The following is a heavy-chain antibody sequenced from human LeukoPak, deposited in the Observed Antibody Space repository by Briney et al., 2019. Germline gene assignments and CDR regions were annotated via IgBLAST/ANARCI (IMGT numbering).Heavy chain of an antibody. CDR2: ISASGGST. J-gene: IGHJ6*02. CDR3: AKEKGNSFYAVDV. V-gene: IGHV3-23*01. Sequence: GGSLRLSCAASGFTFSSYAMSWVRQAPGKGLEWVSGISASGGSTYYTDSMKGRFTISRDNSKNTLYLQMNSLRAEDTAVYYCAKEKGNSFYAVDVWGQGTTVTVSS. CDR1: GFTFSSYA.